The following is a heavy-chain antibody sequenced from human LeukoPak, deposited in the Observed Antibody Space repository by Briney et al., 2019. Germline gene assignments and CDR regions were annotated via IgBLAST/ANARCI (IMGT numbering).Heavy chain of an antibody. CDR1: GGSISSYY. D-gene: IGHD3-22*01. CDR3: ARTPDYYDSSGFNWFDP. V-gene: IGHV4-4*07. CDR2: IYTSGST. Sequence: PSETLSLTCTVSGGSISSYYWSWIRQPAGKGLEWIGRIYTSGSTNYNPSLKSRVTMSVDTSKNQFSLKLSSVTAADTAVYYCARTPDYYDSSGFNWFDPWGQGTLVTVPS. J-gene: IGHJ5*02.